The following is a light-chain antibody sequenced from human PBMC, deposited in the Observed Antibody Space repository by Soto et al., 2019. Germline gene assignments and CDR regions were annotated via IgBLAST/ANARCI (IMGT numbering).Light chain of an antibody. Sequence: QSVLNQPASVSGSPGQSITISCTGTSSDVGDYDYVSWYQQHPGKAPKLIIYDVTNRPSGVSNRFSGSKSGNTASLTISGLQAEDEADYYCGSYTSSTSYVFGSGTKVTVL. CDR2: DVT. CDR3: GSYTSSTSYV. J-gene: IGLJ1*01. CDR1: SSDVGDYDY. V-gene: IGLV2-14*03.